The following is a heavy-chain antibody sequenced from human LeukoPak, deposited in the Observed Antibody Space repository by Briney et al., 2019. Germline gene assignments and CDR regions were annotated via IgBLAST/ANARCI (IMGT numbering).Heavy chain of an antibody. Sequence: SETLSLTCTVSGGYISSYYWSWIRQPAGKELEWIGRFYTSGSPNYNPFLKSRVTMSVDTSKNQFSLRLSSVSPADTAVYYCARIGGITYFDYWGQGTLVTVSS. CDR2: FYTSGSP. CDR1: GGYISSYY. V-gene: IGHV4-4*07. J-gene: IGHJ4*02. D-gene: IGHD3-16*01. CDR3: ARIGGITYFDY.